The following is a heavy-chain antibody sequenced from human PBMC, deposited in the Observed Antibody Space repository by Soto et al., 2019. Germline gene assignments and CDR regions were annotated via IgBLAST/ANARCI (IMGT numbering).Heavy chain of an antibody. CDR1: GGSISSGGYY. Sequence: QVQLQESGPGLVKPSQTLSLTCTVSGGSISSGGYYWSWIRQHPGKGLEWIGYIYYSGSTYYNPSLKSRVTIPVYTSKNQFSLTLSLVTAADTAVYYWAGGDATHNCFDPWGQGTLVTVSS. V-gene: IGHV4-31*03. CDR2: IYYSGST. D-gene: IGHD1-26*01. J-gene: IGHJ5*02. CDR3: AGGDATHNCFDP.